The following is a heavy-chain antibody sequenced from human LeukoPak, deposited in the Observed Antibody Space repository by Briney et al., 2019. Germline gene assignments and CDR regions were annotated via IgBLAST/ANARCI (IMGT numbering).Heavy chain of an antibody. V-gene: IGHV4-39*01. D-gene: IGHD6-19*01. CDR3: ASVEVAGTSFDY. CDR1: GGSISSSDFS. J-gene: IGHJ4*02. Sequence: PSETLSLTCTVSGGSISSSDFSWGWIRQPPGKGLEWIGIVYYSGSTSYYSPSLKSRVSISVDTSKNQFSLRLGSVTAADTAVYYCASVEVAGTSFDYWGQGTLVTVSS. CDR2: VYYSGSTS.